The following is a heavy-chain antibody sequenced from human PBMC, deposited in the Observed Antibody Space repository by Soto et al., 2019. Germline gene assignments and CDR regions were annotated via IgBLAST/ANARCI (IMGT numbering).Heavy chain of an antibody. V-gene: IGHV4-59*01. CDR3: ARDKHIRYFDAYYLDY. Sequence: SETLSLTCTVSGGSISSYYWSWIRQPPGKGLEWIGYIYYSGSTNYNPSLKSRVTISVDTSKNQFSLKLSSVTAADTAVYYCARDKHIRYFDAYYLDYWGQGTLVTV. D-gene: IGHD3-9*01. CDR2: IYYSGST. J-gene: IGHJ4*02. CDR1: GGSISSYY.